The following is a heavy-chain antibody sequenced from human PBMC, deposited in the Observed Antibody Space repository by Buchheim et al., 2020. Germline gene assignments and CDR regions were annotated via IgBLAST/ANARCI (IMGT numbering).Heavy chain of an antibody. V-gene: IGHV3-7*01. CDR1: GFTFSSHW. CDR2: IRQNGSGK. D-gene: IGHD6-13*01. CDR3: ARGPYSSSWYGFIGDAFDI. J-gene: IGHJ3*02. Sequence: EVQLVESGGGLVQPGGSLRLSCAASGFTFSSHWMSWVRQAPGKGLEWVANIRQNGSGKYYVDSVKGRFTISRDNAKNSLYLQMNSLRAEDTAVYYCARGPYSSSWYGFIGDAFDIWGQGT.